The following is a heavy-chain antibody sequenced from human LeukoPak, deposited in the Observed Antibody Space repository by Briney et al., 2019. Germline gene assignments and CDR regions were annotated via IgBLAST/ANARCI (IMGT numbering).Heavy chain of an antibody. CDR1: GIIFSHYA. CDR2: ISKSGDET. Sequence: GGSLRLSCAASGIIFSHYAMSWVRQAPGKGLEWVSVISKSGDETYYADSVKGRFAISRDNSKNTFYLQMNSLRAEDSAVYFCVKDELAVAIFDYWGPGTLVTVSS. V-gene: IGHV3-23*01. J-gene: IGHJ4*02. D-gene: IGHD6-19*01. CDR3: VKDELAVAIFDY.